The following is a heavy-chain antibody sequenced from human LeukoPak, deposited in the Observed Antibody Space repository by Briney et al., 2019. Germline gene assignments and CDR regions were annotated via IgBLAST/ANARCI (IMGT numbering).Heavy chain of an antibody. Sequence: SETLSLTCAVYGGSFSGYYWSWIRQPPGKGLEWIGEINHSGSTNYNPSLKSRVTISVDTSKNQFSLKLSPVTAADTAVYYCARGIGYSSSWYADYWGQGTLVTVSS. V-gene: IGHV4-34*01. CDR3: ARGIGYSSSWYADY. CDR2: INHSGST. J-gene: IGHJ4*02. D-gene: IGHD6-13*01. CDR1: GGSFSGYY.